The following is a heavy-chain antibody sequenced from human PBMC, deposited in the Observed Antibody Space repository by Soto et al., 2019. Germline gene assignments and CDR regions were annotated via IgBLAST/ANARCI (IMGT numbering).Heavy chain of an antibody. CDR3: ASDPHYYASAY. CDR2: ISGSGTTI. D-gene: IGHD3-10*01. J-gene: IGHJ4*02. CDR1: GFTFSDYY. Sequence: QVQLVESGGGLVKPGGSLRLSCAASGFTFSDYYMTWIRQAPGKGLEWVSKISGSGTTIYYADSVKGRFTVSRHNAKNSVYRQMDSLRAEDTAVYYCASDPHYYASAYWGQGTLLTVSS. V-gene: IGHV3-11*01.